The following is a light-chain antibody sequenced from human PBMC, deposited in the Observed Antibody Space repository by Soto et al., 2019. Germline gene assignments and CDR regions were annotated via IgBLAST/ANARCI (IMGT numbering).Light chain of an antibody. CDR3: QQYNNWPIP. Sequence: EIVSGQSAATLSVSRGERAXLXSRASQSVSSNLAWYQQKPGQAPRLLIYGASTRATGIPARFSGSGSGTEFTLTISSLQSEDFAVYYCQQYNNWPIPFGQVTRLEI. V-gene: IGKV3-15*01. J-gene: IGKJ5*01. CDR1: QSVSSN. CDR2: GAS.